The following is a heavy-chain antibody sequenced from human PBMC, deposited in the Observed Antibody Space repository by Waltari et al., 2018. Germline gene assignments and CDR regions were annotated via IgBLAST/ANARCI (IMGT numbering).Heavy chain of an antibody. J-gene: IGHJ5*02. CDR2: YHPSGST. V-gene: IGHV4-34*01. Sequence: QVQLQQWGAGLLKPSETLSLTCAVYGGSFSGYFWSWLRQPPGKGLEWIGEYHPSGSTTYNPSLESRVTMSVDTSKNQFSLKLRSVTAADTAVYYCARGTDHAKCHHWGQGTLVTVDS. CDR1: GGSFSGYF. D-gene: IGHD2-21*02. CDR3: ARGTDHAKCHH.